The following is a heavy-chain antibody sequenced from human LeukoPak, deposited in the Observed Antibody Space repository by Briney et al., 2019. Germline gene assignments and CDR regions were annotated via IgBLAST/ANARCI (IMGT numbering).Heavy chain of an antibody. Sequence: GGSLRLSCAASGFTFSSYSMNWVRQAPGKGLEWVSSISSSSSYIYYADSVKGRFTIPRDNAKNSLYLQMNSLRAEDTAVYYCARDRGRYCTNGVCYTGNAFDIWGQGTMVTVSS. CDR3: ARDRGRYCTNGVCYTGNAFDI. V-gene: IGHV3-21*01. CDR2: ISSSSSYI. D-gene: IGHD2-8*01. CDR1: GFTFSSYS. J-gene: IGHJ3*02.